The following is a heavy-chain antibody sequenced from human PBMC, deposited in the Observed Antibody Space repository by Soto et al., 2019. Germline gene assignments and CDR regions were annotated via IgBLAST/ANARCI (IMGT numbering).Heavy chain of an antibody. CDR3: ATPTPLRGAMITNINFDF. D-gene: IGHD3-10*01. CDR2: IIPIFGTA. J-gene: IGHJ4*02. CDR1: GGTFSSYA. V-gene: IGHV1-69*13. Sequence: GASVKVSCKASGGTFSSYAISWVRQAPGQGLEWMGGIIPIFGTANYAQKFQGRVTITADESTSTAYMELRGLKSDDTAVYYCATPTPLRGAMITNINFDFWGQGTTVTVSS.